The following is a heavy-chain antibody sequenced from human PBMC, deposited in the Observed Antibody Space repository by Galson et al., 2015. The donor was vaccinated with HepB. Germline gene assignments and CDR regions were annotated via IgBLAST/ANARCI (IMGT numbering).Heavy chain of an antibody. D-gene: IGHD1-26*01. CDR1: GYTLTELS. J-gene: IGHJ3*02. Sequence: SVKVSCKVSGYTLTELSMHWVRQAPGKGLEWMGGFDPEDGETIYAQKFQGRVTMTEDTSTDTAYMELSSLRSEDTAVYYCATDSDRVVGATLGRAFDIWGQGTMVTVSS. V-gene: IGHV1-24*01. CDR3: ATDSDRVVGATLGRAFDI. CDR2: FDPEDGET.